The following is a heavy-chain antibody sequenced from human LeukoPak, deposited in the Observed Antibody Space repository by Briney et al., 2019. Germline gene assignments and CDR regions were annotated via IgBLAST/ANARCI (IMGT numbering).Heavy chain of an antibody. V-gene: IGHV3-23*01. CDR1: GFTTYA. D-gene: IGHD3-10*01. CDR3: AAFPRSAVRGINMEPIDY. CDR2: ISGETYDT. Sequence: PGGSLRLSCAVSGFTTYAMTWVRQAPGQRLEWVSAISGETYDTYYADSVKGRFTISRDISKNTLSLQMNRLRVEVTAVYYCAAFPRSAVRGINMEPIDYWGPGTLVTVSP. J-gene: IGHJ4*01.